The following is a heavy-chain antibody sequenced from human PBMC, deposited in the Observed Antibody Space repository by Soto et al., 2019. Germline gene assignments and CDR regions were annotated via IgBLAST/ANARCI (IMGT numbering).Heavy chain of an antibody. D-gene: IGHD6-13*01. CDR3: ARYKSSSNWYIQTPNFYYYGMDV. CDR1: GGSISSYY. V-gene: IGHV4-4*07. Sequence: KPSETLSLTCTVSGGSISSYYWSWIRQPAGKGLEWIGRIYTSGRTNYNPSLKSRVTMSADTSKNQFSLKLTSVTAADTAVYYCARYKSSSNWYIQTPNFYYYGMDVWGQGTTVTVSS. J-gene: IGHJ6*02. CDR2: IYTSGRT.